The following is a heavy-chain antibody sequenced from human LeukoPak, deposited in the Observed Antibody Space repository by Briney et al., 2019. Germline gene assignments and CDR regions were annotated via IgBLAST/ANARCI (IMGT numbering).Heavy chain of an antibody. J-gene: IGHJ4*02. CDR2: INSDGSWT. Sequence: GGSLRLSCAASGLTFSGYDMHWVRQAPGKGLVWVSHINSDGSWTSYADSVKGRFTISKDNAKNTVYLQMNSLRAEDTAVYYCVSFYETYWGRGTLVTVSS. CDR1: GLTFSGYD. CDR3: VSFYETY. D-gene: IGHD2/OR15-2a*01. V-gene: IGHV3-74*01.